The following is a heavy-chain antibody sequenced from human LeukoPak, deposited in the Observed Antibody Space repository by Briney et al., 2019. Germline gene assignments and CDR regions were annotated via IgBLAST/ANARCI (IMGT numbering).Heavy chain of an antibody. J-gene: IGHJ2*01. D-gene: IGHD3-16*01. CDR3: ARNHLLGYWYFDL. Sequence: PGGSLRLSCTVAGFTVNNNYMSWVRQAPGKGLEWVSVIYGGGSTYYADSVSGRFTISRDNSKNMLYLQMNSLRAEDTAEYYCARNHLLGYWYFDLWAVAPWSLSPQ. CDR1: GFTVNNNY. CDR2: IYGGGST. V-gene: IGHV3-53*01.